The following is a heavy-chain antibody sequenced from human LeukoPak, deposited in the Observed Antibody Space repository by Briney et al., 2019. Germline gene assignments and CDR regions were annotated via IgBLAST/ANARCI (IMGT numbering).Heavy chain of an antibody. Sequence: GGSLRLSCAASGFIFSSYGMHWVRHVPGKGLEWVAVIWHDGSHEHYADSVKGRFSISRDNSKNMLYLQMNSLRAEDTAVYYCARDGAEWGHWGQGTLVTVSS. V-gene: IGHV3-33*01. D-gene: IGHD7-27*01. CDR2: IWHDGSHE. CDR1: GFIFSSYG. J-gene: IGHJ4*02. CDR3: ARDGAEWGH.